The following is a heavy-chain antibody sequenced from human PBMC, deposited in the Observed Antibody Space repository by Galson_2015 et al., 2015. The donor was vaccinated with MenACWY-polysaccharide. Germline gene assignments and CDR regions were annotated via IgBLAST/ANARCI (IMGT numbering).Heavy chain of an antibody. D-gene: IGHD2-2*01. J-gene: IGHJ5*02. Sequence: ETLSLTCTVSGDSINSYYWSWIRQSPEQGLEWIGWVHSRGISKYNPSLNNRVTISIDASKNQFSLNLFSVTAADTAIYYCAGAKYQLPFGWFDPWGRGTLVSVSS. CDR3: AGAKYQLPFGWFDP. V-gene: IGHV4-59*01. CDR2: VHSRGIS. CDR1: GDSINSYY.